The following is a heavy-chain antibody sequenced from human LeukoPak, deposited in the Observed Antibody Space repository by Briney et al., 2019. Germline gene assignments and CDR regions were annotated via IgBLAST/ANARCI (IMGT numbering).Heavy chain of an antibody. Sequence: ASVKVSCKASGYTFTGYYMHWVRQAPGQGLEWMGWINPNSGGTNYAQKFQGWVAMTRDTSISTAYMELSRLRSDDTAVYYCARGTYSSGWVDYWGQGTLVTVSS. V-gene: IGHV1-2*04. D-gene: IGHD6-19*01. CDR3: ARGTYSSGWVDY. J-gene: IGHJ4*02. CDR1: GYTFTGYY. CDR2: INPNSGGT.